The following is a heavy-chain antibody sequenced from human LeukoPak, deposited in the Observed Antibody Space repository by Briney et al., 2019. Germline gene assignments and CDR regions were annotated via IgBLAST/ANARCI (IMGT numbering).Heavy chain of an antibody. J-gene: IGHJ2*01. CDR1: GGSISSSSYY. D-gene: IGHD5-24*01. Sequence: PSETLSLTCTVSGGSISSSSYYWGWIRQPPGKGLEWIGSMSYSGSTYYNPSLKSRVTMPVDTSKNQFSLKLSSVTAADTAVYYCARHQWLQAYWYFDLWGRGTLATVSS. CDR2: MSYSGST. CDR3: ARHQWLQAYWYFDL. V-gene: IGHV4-39*01.